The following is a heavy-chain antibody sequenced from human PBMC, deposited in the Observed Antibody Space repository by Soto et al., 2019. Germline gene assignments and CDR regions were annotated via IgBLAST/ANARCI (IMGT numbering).Heavy chain of an antibody. V-gene: IGHV3-48*01. CDR1: GFTFSSYS. Sequence: GGSLRLSCVASGFTFSSYSMNWVRQAPGKGLEWVSYISSSSSTIYYADSVKGRFTISRDNAKNSLYLQMNSLRAEDTAVYYCAAARHEGYMDVWGKGTTVTVSS. CDR2: ISSSSSTI. D-gene: IGHD6-25*01. J-gene: IGHJ6*03. CDR3: AAARHEGYMDV.